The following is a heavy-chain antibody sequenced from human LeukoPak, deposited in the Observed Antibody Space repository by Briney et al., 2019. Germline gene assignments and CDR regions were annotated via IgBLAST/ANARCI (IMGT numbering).Heavy chain of an antibody. Sequence: GRSLRLSCAASGFTFSSYAMHWVRQAPGKGLEWVAVISYDGSNKYYADSVKGRFTISRDNSKNTLYLQMNSLRAEDTAVYYCARNYDSSGYYLGYWGQGTLVTVSS. CDR3: ARNYDSSGYYLGY. CDR1: GFTFSSYA. J-gene: IGHJ4*02. CDR2: ISYDGSNK. V-gene: IGHV3-30*04. D-gene: IGHD3-22*01.